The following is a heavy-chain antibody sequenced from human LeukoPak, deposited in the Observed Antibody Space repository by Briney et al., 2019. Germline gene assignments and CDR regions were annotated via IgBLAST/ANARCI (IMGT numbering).Heavy chain of an antibody. CDR3: ARIKKWELLWGGAFDI. D-gene: IGHD1-26*01. J-gene: IGHJ3*02. V-gene: IGHV3-7*03. CDR1: GFTFSSYW. Sequence: GGSLRLSCAASGFTFSSYWMSWVRQAPGKGLEWVANIKQDGSEKYYVDSVKGRFTISRDNAKNSLYLQMNSLRAEDTAVYYCARIKKWELLWGGAFDIWGQGTMVTVSS. CDR2: IKQDGSEK.